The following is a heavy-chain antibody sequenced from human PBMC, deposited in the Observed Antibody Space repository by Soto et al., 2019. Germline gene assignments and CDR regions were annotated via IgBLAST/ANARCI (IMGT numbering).Heavy chain of an antibody. CDR2: IWYDGSNK. CDR3: ARDGGYCSSTCCWPDYMDV. D-gene: IGHD2-2*03. CDR1: GFTFSSYG. V-gene: IGHV3-33*01. J-gene: IGHJ6*03. Sequence: QVQLVESGGGVVQPGRSLRLSCAASGFTFSSYGMHWVRQAPGKGLEWVAVIWYDGSNKYYADSVKGRFTISRDNSKNTLYLQMNSLRAEDTAVYYCARDGGYCSSTCCWPDYMDVWGKGTTVTVSS.